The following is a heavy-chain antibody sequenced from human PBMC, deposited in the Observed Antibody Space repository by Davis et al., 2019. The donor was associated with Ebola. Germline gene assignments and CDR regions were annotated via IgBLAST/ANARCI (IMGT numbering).Heavy chain of an antibody. V-gene: IGHV4-59*08. D-gene: IGHD4/OR15-4a*01. CDR3: ARSYGAAPFDY. CDR1: GGSISPYY. J-gene: IGHJ4*02. CDR2: IYYSGST. Sequence: MPSETLSLTCTVSGGSISPYYWSWIRQPPGKGLEWIGYIYYSGSTKYNLSLKGRVAISVDTSKNQFSLKLSSVTAADTPVYYCARSYGAAPFDYWGQGTLVTVSS.